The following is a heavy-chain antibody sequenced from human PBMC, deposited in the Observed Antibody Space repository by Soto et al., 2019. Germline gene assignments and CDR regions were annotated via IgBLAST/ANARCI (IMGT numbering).Heavy chain of an antibody. Sequence: QVQLQESGPGLVKPSETLSLTCTVSGGSISSYYWSWIRQPAGNGLEWIGRIYTSGRTNYNPPLKRRVTMSVDTAKNQFSMKLSSVTAADTAVYYCAREPPDKAMVTDNWFDPWGQGTLVTVSS. V-gene: IGHV4-4*07. CDR1: GGSISSYY. D-gene: IGHD5-18*01. CDR2: IYTSGRT. CDR3: AREPPDKAMVTDNWFDP. J-gene: IGHJ5*02.